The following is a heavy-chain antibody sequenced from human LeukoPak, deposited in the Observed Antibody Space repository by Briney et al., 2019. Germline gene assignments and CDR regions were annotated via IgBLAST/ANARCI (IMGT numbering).Heavy chain of an antibody. CDR1: GGSISSLY. J-gene: IGHJ4*02. CDR2: IYYTGST. CDR3: ARHRAYSSSSPSDY. Sequence: SETLSLTCSVSGGSISSLYWSWIRQPPGKGLEWIGYIYYTGSTNYNPSLKSRVTMFVDMSKNQFSLRLSSVTAADTAVYYCARHRAYSSSSPSDYWGQGTLVTVSS. D-gene: IGHD6-6*01. V-gene: IGHV4-59*08.